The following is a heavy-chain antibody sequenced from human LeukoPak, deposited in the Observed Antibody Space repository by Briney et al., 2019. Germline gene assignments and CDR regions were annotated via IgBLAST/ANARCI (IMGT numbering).Heavy chain of an antibody. J-gene: IGHJ4*02. Sequence: SETLSLTCTVSGGSISSYYWSWLRQPPGKGLEWIGFIYYSGSAHYKSSLKSRVTISVDTSKNQFSLRLSSVTAADTAVYYCARSLTGDFLIYFDYWGQGTLVTVSS. CDR1: GGSISSYY. CDR2: IYYSGSA. CDR3: ARSLTGDFLIYFDY. D-gene: IGHD1-20*01. V-gene: IGHV4-59*08.